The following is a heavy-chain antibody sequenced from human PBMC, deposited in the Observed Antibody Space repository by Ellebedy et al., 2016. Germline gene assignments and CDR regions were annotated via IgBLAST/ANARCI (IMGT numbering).Heavy chain of an antibody. Sequence: SETLSLTCTVSGGSVSSGSYYWSWIRQPPGKGLEWIGYIYYSGSTNYNPSLKSRVTISVDTSKNQFSLKLSSVTAADTAVYYCARDQVPGLDDILTGYDYWGQGTLVTVSS. CDR3: ARDQVPGLDDILTGYDY. CDR1: GGSVSSGSYY. V-gene: IGHV4-61*01. D-gene: IGHD3-9*01. CDR2: IYYSGST. J-gene: IGHJ4*02.